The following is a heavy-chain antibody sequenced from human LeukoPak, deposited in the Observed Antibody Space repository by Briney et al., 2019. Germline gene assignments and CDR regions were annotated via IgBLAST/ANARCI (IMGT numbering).Heavy chain of an antibody. Sequence: TSSETLSLTCTVSGGSISSSTYYWGWIRQPPGKGLEWIGTIYYSGSTSYNPSLKSRVTISVDTSKNQFSLKLSSVTAADTAVYYCASAYCSGTSCYCDYWGQGILVTVSS. J-gene: IGHJ4*02. D-gene: IGHD2-15*01. CDR2: IYYSGST. CDR3: ASAYCSGTSCYCDY. V-gene: IGHV4-39*01. CDR1: GGSISSSTYY.